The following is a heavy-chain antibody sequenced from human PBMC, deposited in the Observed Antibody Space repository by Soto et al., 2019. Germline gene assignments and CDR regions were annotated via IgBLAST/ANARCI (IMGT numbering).Heavy chain of an antibody. CDR1: GDSVSRDSYY. J-gene: IGHJ5*01. CDR3: ARATYLYERHFDS. CDR2: ISNSGST. D-gene: IGHD3-22*01. V-gene: IGHV4-61*03. Sequence: PSETLSLTCTVSGDSVSRDSYYWSWIRQPPGKGLQWIGYISNSGSTKYNPSLESRVVISIDASKNHLSLRMNSLTDADTAVYYCARATYLYERHFDSWGQGTLVTVSS.